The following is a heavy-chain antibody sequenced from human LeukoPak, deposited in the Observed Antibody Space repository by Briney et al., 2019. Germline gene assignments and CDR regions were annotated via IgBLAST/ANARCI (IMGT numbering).Heavy chain of an antibody. CDR3: ASSFQGSSWYY. Sequence: SSETLSLTCTVSGGSISNSIYYWGWIRQPPGKGLEWIVSIHYSGSTYYNPSLKSRVTISVDTSKNQFSLKLSSVTAADTAVYYCASSFQGSSWYYWGQGTLVTVSS. CDR2: IHYSGST. D-gene: IGHD6-13*01. CDR1: GGSISNSIYY. V-gene: IGHV4-39*07. J-gene: IGHJ4*02.